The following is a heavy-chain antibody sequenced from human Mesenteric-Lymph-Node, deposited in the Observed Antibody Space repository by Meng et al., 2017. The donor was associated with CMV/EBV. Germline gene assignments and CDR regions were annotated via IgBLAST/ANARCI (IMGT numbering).Heavy chain of an antibody. CDR3: TRDDSIPLLYDFRSGYPGGRLEY. CDR2: ISSRSSYI. CDR1: GFTFSSYS. Sequence: GESLKISCAASGFTFSSYSMNWVRQAPGKGLEWVSSISSRSSYIYYADSVKGRLTISRDNSKNTLHLHMDRLRPEDTAIYYCTRDDSIPLLYDFRSGYPGGRLEYWGQGMLVTVSS. J-gene: IGHJ4*02. D-gene: IGHD3-3*01. V-gene: IGHV3-21*01.